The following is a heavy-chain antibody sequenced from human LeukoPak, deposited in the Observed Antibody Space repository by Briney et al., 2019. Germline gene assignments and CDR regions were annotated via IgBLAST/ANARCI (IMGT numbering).Heavy chain of an antibody. CDR1: GYTFTSYY. Sequence: ASVKVSCKASGYTFTSYYMHWVRQAPGQGLEWMGIINPSGGSTSYAQKFQGRVTMTRDTSTSTVYMELRSLRSDDTAVYYCARLGGPGNANDYWGQGTLVTVSS. D-gene: IGHD3-16*01. CDR3: ARLGGPGNANDY. J-gene: IGHJ4*02. CDR2: INPSGGST. V-gene: IGHV1-46*01.